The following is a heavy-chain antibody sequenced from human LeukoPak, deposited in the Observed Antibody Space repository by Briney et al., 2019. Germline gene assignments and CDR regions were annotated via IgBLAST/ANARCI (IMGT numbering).Heavy chain of an antibody. CDR2: IYTTGST. J-gene: IGHJ5*02. CDR3: ARTHSSRYNWFDP. D-gene: IGHD6-13*01. V-gene: IGHV4-4*07. CDR1: GGSISSYY. Sequence: PSETPSLTCTVSGGSISSYYWSWIRQPAGKGLEWIGRIYTTGSTNYNPSLKSRVTMSVDTSKNQFSLTLSSVTAADTAVYYCARTHSSRYNWFDPWGQGTLVTVSS.